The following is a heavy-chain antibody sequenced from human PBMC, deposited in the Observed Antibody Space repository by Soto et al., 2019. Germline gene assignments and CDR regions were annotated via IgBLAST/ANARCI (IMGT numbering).Heavy chain of an antibody. CDR1: GFSLSTSGVG. CDR2: IYWDDDK. V-gene: IGHV2-5*02. J-gene: IGHJ4*02. Sequence: QITLKESGPTLVKPTQTLTLTCTFSGFSLSTSGVGVGWIRQPPGKALEWLALIYWDDDKRYSPSLKSRLTITKDTSKNQVVLIMTNMDPVDTATYYCAHLWEEWLFRGGYFDYWGQGTLVTVSS. CDR3: AHLWEEWLFRGGYFDY. D-gene: IGHD3-3*01.